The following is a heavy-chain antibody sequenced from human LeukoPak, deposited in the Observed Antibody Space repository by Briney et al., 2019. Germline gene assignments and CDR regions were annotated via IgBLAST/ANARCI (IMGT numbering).Heavy chain of an antibody. Sequence: GGSLRLSCAASGFTFSSYNMNWVRQAPGKGLEWVSSISSSSAYIHYADSAKGRFTISRDSASNSLYLQMDSLRAEDTAVYYCARVGVFGGYYSDYWGQGTLVTVSS. CDR2: ISSSSAYI. J-gene: IGHJ4*02. CDR3: ARVGVFGGYYSDY. V-gene: IGHV3-21*01. CDR1: GFTFSSYN. D-gene: IGHD3-10*02.